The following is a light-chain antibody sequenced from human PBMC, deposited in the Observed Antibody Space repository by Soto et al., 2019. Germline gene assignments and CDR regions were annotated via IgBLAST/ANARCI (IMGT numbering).Light chain of an antibody. Sequence: QSVLTQPASVSGSPGQSITISCTGSSSDVGDYTFVSWYQHHPGKAPKLIIYDVNNRPSGVSDRFSGSQSGNTASLTISGLQADDEATYYCTSYTSISTRYVFGTGTKVTVL. J-gene: IGLJ1*01. CDR3: TSYTSISTRYV. CDR1: SSDVGDYTF. CDR2: DVN. V-gene: IGLV2-14*01.